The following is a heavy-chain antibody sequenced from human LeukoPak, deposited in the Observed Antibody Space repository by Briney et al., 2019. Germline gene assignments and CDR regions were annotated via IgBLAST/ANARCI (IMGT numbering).Heavy chain of an antibody. D-gene: IGHD3-10*01. CDR3: ARPATPYGSGSYYYGY. J-gene: IGHJ4*02. CDR1: GFTFSSYW. V-gene: IGHV3-7*01. Sequence: GGSLRLSCAASGFTFSSYWMSWVRQAPGKGLEWVANIKQDGSEKYYVDSVKSRFTISRDNAKNSLYLQMNSLRAEDTAVYYCARPATPYGSGSYYYGYWGQGTLVTVSS. CDR2: IKQDGSEK.